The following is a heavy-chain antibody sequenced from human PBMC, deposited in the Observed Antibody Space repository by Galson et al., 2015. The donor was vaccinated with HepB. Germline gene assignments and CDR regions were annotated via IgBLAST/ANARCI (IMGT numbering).Heavy chain of an antibody. CDR1: GFTFSIYE. J-gene: IGHJ6*02. V-gene: IGHV3-48*03. Sequence: SLRLSCAASGFTFSIYEMNWVRQAPGKGLEWVSYISDSGRTIFYADSVKGRFTISRDNAKNSLYLQMTSLRAEDTAVYYCARDPSRHAYSVYDHGIDVWGQGTTVTVSS. D-gene: IGHD5/OR15-5a*01. CDR2: ISDSGRTI. CDR3: ARDPSRHAYSVYDHGIDV.